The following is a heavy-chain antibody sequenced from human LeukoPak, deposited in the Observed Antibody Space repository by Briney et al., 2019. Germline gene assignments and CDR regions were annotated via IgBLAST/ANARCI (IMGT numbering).Heavy chain of an antibody. V-gene: IGHV3-30*02. Sequence: GGSLRLSCAASGFTFSNYAMHWVRQAPGKGLEWVAIIRKDGSKKDYADSGRGRFTISRDNSKNTLYLQMNSLRAEDTAVYYCARDSNFDYWGQGTLVTVSS. CDR2: IRKDGSKK. CDR1: GFTFSNYA. CDR3: ARDSNFDY. J-gene: IGHJ4*02.